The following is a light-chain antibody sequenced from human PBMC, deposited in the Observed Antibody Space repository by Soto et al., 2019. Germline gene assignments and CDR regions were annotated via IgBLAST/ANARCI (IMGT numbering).Light chain of an antibody. CDR2: AAS. J-gene: IGKJ1*01. CDR1: QSISNY. Sequence: DIQMNQSPSALSASVGDRVTITCRASQSISNYLNWYQQKPGKAPKLLIYAASSLQSGVPSRFSGSGSGTDVTLTISSLQPEDFATYYCQQSYSTPPTFGPWTKFEIK. CDR3: QQSYSTPPT. V-gene: IGKV1-39*01.